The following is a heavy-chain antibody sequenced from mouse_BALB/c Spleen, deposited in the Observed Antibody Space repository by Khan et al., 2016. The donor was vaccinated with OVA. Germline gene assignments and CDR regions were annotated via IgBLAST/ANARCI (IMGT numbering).Heavy chain of an antibody. CDR1: AFDFSYYD. CDR2: ISSGGGGT. Sequence: EVELVESGGGLVRPGGSLKLSCAASAFDFSYYDMSWVRQTPERRLEWVAYISSGGGGTYYPDTVKGRFTISRDTAKNTLYLQMSSLKSEDTAIYYCARGYYYFDYWGQGTTLTVSS. V-gene: IGHV5-12-1*01. CDR3: ARGYYYFDY. D-gene: IGHD2-3*01. J-gene: IGHJ2*01.